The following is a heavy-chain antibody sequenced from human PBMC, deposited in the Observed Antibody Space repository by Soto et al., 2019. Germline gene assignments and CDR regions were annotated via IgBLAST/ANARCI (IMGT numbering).Heavy chain of an antibody. V-gene: IGHV3-30-3*01. D-gene: IGHD1-26*01. CDR3: ARGPKWELYFDY. CDR1: GFTFSSYA. Sequence: HPGGSLRLSCAASGFTFSSYAMHWVRQAPGKGLEWVAVISYDGSNKYYADSVKGRFTISRDNSKNTLYLQMNSLRAEDTAVYYCARGPKWELYFDYWGQGTLVTVSS. CDR2: ISYDGSNK. J-gene: IGHJ4*02.